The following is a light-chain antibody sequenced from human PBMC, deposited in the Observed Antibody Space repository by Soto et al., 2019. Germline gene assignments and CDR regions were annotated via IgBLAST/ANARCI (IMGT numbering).Light chain of an antibody. Sequence: EIVLTQSPGTLSLSPGERATLSCRASQSVSSSYLAWYQQKPGQAPRLLIYGASSRATGIPDRFSGSGSGTDFTLTISRLEPEDCAVYYCQQYGSSGTFGQGTKV. J-gene: IGKJ1*01. CDR2: GAS. CDR3: QQYGSSGT. V-gene: IGKV3-20*01. CDR1: QSVSSSY.